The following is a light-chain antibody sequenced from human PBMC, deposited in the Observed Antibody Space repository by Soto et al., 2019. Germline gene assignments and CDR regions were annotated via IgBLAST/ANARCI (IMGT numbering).Light chain of an antibody. CDR2: AAS. V-gene: IGKV3-15*01. Sequence: EIVMTQSPATLSVSPGERATLSCRASQSVRSNLAWYQQKPGQAPRLVIYAASTRATGIPDRFSGSVSGTEFTLTISSLQSEDFAVYFCQQYNNWPGTFGQGTKVDIK. CDR3: QQYNNWPGT. CDR1: QSVRSN. J-gene: IGKJ1*01.